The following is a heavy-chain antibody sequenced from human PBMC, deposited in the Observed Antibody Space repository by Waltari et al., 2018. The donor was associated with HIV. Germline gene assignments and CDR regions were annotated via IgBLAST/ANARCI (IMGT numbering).Heavy chain of an antibody. V-gene: IGHV4-38-2*01. CDR3: ARGTYGDYFDF. J-gene: IGHJ4*02. CDR2: IYHRGST. D-gene: IGHD4-17*01. Sequence: QVQLQESGPGLVKASEPLSLTCAVSAYSIGNGYYWGWIRQPPGKGLEWIGNIYHRGSTYYNPSLKSRVTISVDTSKNQFSLKLTSVTAADTAVYYCARGTYGDYFDFWGQGTLVTVSS. CDR1: AYSIGNGYY.